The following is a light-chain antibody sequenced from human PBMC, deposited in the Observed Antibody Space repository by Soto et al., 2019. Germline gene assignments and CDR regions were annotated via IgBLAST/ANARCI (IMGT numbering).Light chain of an antibody. V-gene: IGLV2-23*02. Sequence: QSVLTQPASVSGSPGQSITITCTGTTRDVGSYNLISWYQQHPGKSPKVIIKELNKRPSGVSNRFSGSKSGNTASLTISGLQPEDEADYCCCSYAGMPYVFGTGTKLTV. J-gene: IGLJ1*01. CDR1: TRDVGSYNL. CDR2: ELN. CDR3: CSYAGMPYV.